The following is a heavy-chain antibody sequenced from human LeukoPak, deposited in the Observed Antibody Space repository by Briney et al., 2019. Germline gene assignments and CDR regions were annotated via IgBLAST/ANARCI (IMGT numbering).Heavy chain of an antibody. CDR3: AELGITMIGGV. J-gene: IGHJ6*04. D-gene: IGHD3-10*02. CDR1: GFTFSSYV. CDR2: ISYDGSNE. V-gene: IGHV3-30*04. Sequence: GGSLRLSCAASGFTFSSYVMHWVRQAPGKGLEWVAIISYDGSNEYYADSVKGRFTISRDNSKNTLYLQMNSLRAADTAVYYCAELGITMIGGVWGKGTTVTVSS.